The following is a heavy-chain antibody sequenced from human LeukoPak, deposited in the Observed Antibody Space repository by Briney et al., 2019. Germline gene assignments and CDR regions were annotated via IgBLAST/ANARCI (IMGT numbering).Heavy chain of an antibody. J-gene: IGHJ4*02. V-gene: IGHV4-34*01. CDR1: GGSFSAYY. D-gene: IGHD6-13*01. CDR3: ARGRSLYSSKSPGLDY. CDR2: INHSGST. Sequence: SETLSLTCVVYGGSFSAYYWIWIRQPPVKGLEWIGEINHSGSTNNNPSLTSRVTISVDTSKNQFSLQLSSVTAADTAVYYCARGRSLYSSKSPGLDYWGQGTLVTVSS.